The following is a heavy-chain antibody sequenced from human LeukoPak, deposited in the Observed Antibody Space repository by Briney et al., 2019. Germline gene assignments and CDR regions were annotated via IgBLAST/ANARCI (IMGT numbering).Heavy chain of an antibody. CDR2: IYNGGII. D-gene: IGHD4-17*01. V-gene: IGHV4-4*07. J-gene: IGHJ4*02. Sequence: ETLSLTCTVSGDSISRYYWSWIRQPAGKGLEWIGRIYNGGIITYNPSLKSRVTMSIDTSNNQFSLRLRFVTAADTAVYYCARVRGDYRLYYFDYWGQGTLVTVSS. CDR3: ARVRGDYRLYYFDY. CDR1: GDSISRYY.